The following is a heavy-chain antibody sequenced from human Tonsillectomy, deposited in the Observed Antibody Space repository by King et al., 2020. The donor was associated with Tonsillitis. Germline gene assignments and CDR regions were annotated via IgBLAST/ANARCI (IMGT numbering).Heavy chain of an antibody. CDR3: ARHSDYDRSGDPLGI. CDR2: IYPGDSDT. CDR1: GYSFTSYW. J-gene: IGHJ3*02. V-gene: IGHV5-51*01. Sequence: QLVQSGAEVKKPGESLKISCKGSGYSFTSYWIGWVRQMPGKGLEWMGIIYPGDSDTRYSPSFQGQVTISADKSISTAYLQWSSLKASDTAMYYCARHSDYDRSGDPLGIWGQGTMVTVSS. D-gene: IGHD3-22*01.